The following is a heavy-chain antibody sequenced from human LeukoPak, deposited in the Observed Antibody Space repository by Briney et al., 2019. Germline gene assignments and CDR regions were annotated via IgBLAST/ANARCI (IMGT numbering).Heavy chain of an antibody. J-gene: IGHJ2*01. CDR2: VYYSGST. CDR1: GGSVISYY. Sequence: PSETLSLTCSVSGGSVISYYWGWIRQPPGKGLEWIVNVYYSGSTNTVSTNYNPSLKSRVTMSVDTSKNQFSLKLNTLIDADTGVYYCARIRSCASNACPHYWYFDLWGRGTLVTVSS. V-gene: IGHV4-59*02. CDR3: ARIRSCASNACPHYWYFDL. D-gene: IGHD3-16*01.